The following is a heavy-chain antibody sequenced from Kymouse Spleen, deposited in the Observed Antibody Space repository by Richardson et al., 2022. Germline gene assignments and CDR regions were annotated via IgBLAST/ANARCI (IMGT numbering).Heavy chain of an antibody. D-gene: IGHD1-26*01. CDR2: IRSKANSYAT. V-gene: IGHV3-73*02. J-gene: IGHJ4*02. Sequence: EVQLVESGGGLVQPGGSLKLSCAASGFTFSGSAMHWVRQASGKGLEWVGRIRSKANSYATAYAASVKGRFTISRDDSKNTAYLQMNSLKTEDTAVYYCTIVGATFLDYWGQGTLVTVSS. CDR1: GFTFSGSA. CDR3: TIVGATFLDY.